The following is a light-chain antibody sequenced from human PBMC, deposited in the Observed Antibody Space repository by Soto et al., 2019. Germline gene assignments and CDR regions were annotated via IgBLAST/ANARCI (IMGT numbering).Light chain of an antibody. V-gene: IGKV2-28*01. Sequence: DIVVTQSPLSLPVTPGEPASISCRSSQSLLHSDGYNYLDWYLQKPGQSPQLLIYLGSSRASGVPDRFSGSGSGTDFTLKISRVEAEDVEVYYCLQALQTPPWTFGQGTKVEIK. J-gene: IGKJ1*01. CDR1: QSLLHSDGYNY. CDR3: LQALQTPPWT. CDR2: LGS.